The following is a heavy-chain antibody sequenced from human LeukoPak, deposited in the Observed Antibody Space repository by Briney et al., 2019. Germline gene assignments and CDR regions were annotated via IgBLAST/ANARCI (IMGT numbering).Heavy chain of an antibody. CDR3: ARLEPRDIVLMVYAKPASRVDV. V-gene: IGHV4-39*01. CDR2: TYYSGST. CDR1: GGSISSSSYY. J-gene: IGHJ6*02. Sequence: SETLSLTCTVSGGSISSSSYYWGWIRRPPGKGLEWIGSTYYSGSTYYNPSLKSRVTISVDTSKNQFSLKLSSVTAADTAVYYCARLEPRDIVLMVYAKPASRVDVWGQGTTVTVSS. D-gene: IGHD2-8*01.